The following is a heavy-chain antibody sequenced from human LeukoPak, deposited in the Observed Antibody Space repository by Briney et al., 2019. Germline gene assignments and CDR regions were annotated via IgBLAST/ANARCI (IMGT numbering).Heavy chain of an antibody. J-gene: IGHJ5*02. CDR2: INHSGST. CDR1: GGSFSGYY. D-gene: IGHD2-2*02. Sequence: PSETLSLTCAVYGGSFSGYYWSWIRQPPGKGLEWIGEINHSGSTNYNPSLKSRVTISVNTSKNQFSLKLSSVTAADTAVYYCARGPRKLGYRSSTSCYNTWFDPWGQGTLVTVSS. V-gene: IGHV4-34*01. CDR3: ARGPRKLGYRSSTSCYNTWFDP.